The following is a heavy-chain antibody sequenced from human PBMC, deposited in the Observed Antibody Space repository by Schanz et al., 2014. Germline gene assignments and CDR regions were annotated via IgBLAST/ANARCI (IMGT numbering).Heavy chain of an antibody. Sequence: EVKLLESGGTLVRPGGSLRLSCAVSGFIVRSNYMTWVRQAPGKGLEWVSFVHPGGSTYYPDSVKGRFTISRDSSKNTLYLQMNSLRPEDTAVYFCVSQTGSPNYWGQGTLVTVSS. V-gene: IGHV3-66*04. CDR2: VHPGGST. CDR3: VSQTGSPNY. CDR1: GFIVRSNY. J-gene: IGHJ4*02. D-gene: IGHD6-13*01.